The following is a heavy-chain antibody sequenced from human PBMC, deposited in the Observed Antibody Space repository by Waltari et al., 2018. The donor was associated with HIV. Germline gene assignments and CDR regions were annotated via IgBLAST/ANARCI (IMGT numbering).Heavy chain of an antibody. V-gene: IGHV3-21*01. D-gene: IGHD6-13*01. Sequence: EVQLVESGGGLVKPGGSLSLSCASSGFTLTSYSITWVPQALGKGLGWVLCISSSISYIDNANSVKGRFTISRDNAKNSLYLQMNSLRAEQTAVYYGTRVLEQLGSYYYYYYGMDVWGQGTTVTVSS. CDR2: ISSSISYI. J-gene: IGHJ6*02. CDR3: TRVLEQLGSYYYYYYGMDV. CDR1: GFTLTSYS.